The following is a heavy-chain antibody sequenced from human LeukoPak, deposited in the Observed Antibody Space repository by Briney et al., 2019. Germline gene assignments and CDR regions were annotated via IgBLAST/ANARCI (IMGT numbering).Heavy chain of an antibody. CDR3: ARIGAYSGYDSGGDY. CDR2: INHSGST. D-gene: IGHD5-12*01. Sequence: PSKTLSLTCAVYGGSFSGYYWSWIRQPPGKGLEWIGEINHSGSTNYNPSLKSRVTISVDTSKNQFSLKLSSVTAADTAVYYCARIGAYSGYDSGGDYWGQGTLVTVSS. CDR1: GGSFSGYY. V-gene: IGHV4-34*01. J-gene: IGHJ4*02.